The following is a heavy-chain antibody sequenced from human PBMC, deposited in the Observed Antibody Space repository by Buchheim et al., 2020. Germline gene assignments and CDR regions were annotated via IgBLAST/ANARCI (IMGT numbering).Heavy chain of an antibody. D-gene: IGHD6-19*01. CDR1: GFTFGSYD. CDR2: IHASGGRT. Sequence: EVQLLESGGGLVQPGGSLRLSCAASGFTFGSYDLTWVRQGPGKGLEWVSTIHASGGRTYYADSVKGRFTISRDDSKNTLYLQMNSLRAEDTAVYYCATRRSGWGFDYWGQGTL. CDR3: ATRRSGWGFDY. V-gene: IGHV3-23*01. J-gene: IGHJ4*02.